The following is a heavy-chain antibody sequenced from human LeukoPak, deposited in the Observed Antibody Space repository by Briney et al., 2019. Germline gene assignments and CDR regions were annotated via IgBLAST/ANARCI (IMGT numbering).Heavy chain of an antibody. V-gene: IGHV3-21*01. J-gene: IGHJ4*02. Sequence: GGSLRLSCAASGFTFSKYSMNWFRQAPGKGLEWVSSISASTYYIYYADSVKGRFTVSRDNAKNSLYLQMNSLRAEDTAVYFCARVRDIQALEWLSDYWGQGTLVTVSS. CDR2: ISASTYYI. D-gene: IGHD3-3*01. CDR3: ARVRDIQALEWLSDY. CDR1: GFTFSKYS.